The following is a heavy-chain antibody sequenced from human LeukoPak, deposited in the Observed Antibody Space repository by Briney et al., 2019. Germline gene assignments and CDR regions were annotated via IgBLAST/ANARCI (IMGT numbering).Heavy chain of an antibody. CDR3: ARGNSGSYLNWFDP. D-gene: IGHD1-26*01. J-gene: IGHJ5*02. CDR2: IYYSGST. Sequence: SETLSLTCTVSGGSIRSYYWSWIRQPPGKGLEWIGYIYYSGSTNYNPSLKSRVTISVDTSKNQFSLKLSSVTAADTAVYYCARGNSGSYLNWFDPWGQGTLVTVSS. V-gene: IGHV4-59*01. CDR1: GGSIRSYY.